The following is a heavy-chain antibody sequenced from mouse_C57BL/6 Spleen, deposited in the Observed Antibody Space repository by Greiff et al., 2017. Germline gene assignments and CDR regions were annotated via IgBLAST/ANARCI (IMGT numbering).Heavy chain of an antibody. J-gene: IGHJ3*01. CDR1: GYAFSSSW. CDR2: IYPGDGDT. CDR3: AQIYYYGSSWFAY. Sequence: VKLQESGPELVKPGASVKISCKASGYAFSSSWMNWVKQRPGKGLEWIGRIYPGDGDTNYNGKFKGKATLTADKSSSTAYMQLSSLTSEDSAVYFCAQIYYYGSSWFAYWGQGTLVTVSA. V-gene: IGHV1-82*01. D-gene: IGHD1-1*01.